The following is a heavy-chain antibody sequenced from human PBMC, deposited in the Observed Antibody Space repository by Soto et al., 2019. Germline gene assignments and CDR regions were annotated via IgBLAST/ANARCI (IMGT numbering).Heavy chain of an antibody. CDR3: AKNNMAAACSFDY. V-gene: IGHV1-69*02. CDR1: GGTFSSYT. CDR2: IIPILGIA. J-gene: IGHJ4*02. Sequence: QVQLVQSGAEVKKPGSSVKVSCKASGGTFSSYTISWVRQAPGQGLEWMGMIIPILGIANYAQKCRGRVTMTADKSTSKADMERRRLGSEAMSVYDCAKNNMAAACSFDYWGQGTLVTVSS. D-gene: IGHD6-13*01.